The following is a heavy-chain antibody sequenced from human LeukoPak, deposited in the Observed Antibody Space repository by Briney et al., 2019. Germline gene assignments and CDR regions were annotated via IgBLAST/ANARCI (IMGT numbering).Heavy chain of an antibody. CDR2: INSDGSTT. CDR3: ARGGAQWLAYYGSSGYTGGGMDV. Sequence: GGSLRLSYAASGFTLSSHWMHWVRQAPGKGLVWVPRINSDGSTTNYADSVKGRFTISRDNAENTLYLQMNSLRVEDTAVYYCARGGAQWLAYYGSSGYTGGGMDVWGQGTTVTVSS. D-gene: IGHD3-22*01. CDR1: GFTLSSHW. J-gene: IGHJ6*02. V-gene: IGHV3-74*01.